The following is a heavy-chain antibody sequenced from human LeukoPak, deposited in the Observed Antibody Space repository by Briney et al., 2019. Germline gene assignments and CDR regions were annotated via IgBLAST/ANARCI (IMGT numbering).Heavy chain of an antibody. D-gene: IGHD6-13*01. CDR2: IYTSGST. V-gene: IGHV4-4*07. J-gene: IGHJ4*02. CDR3: ARHYSAAGLSYFDY. CDR1: GGSISSYH. Sequence: SETLSLTCTVSGGSISSYHWSWIRQPAGKGLEWIGRIYTSGSTNYNPSLKSRVTMSVDTSKNQFSLKLSSVTAADTAVYYCARHYSAAGLSYFDYWGQGTLVTVSS.